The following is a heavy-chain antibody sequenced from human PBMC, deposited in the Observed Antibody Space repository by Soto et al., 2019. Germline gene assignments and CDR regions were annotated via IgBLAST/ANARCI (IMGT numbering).Heavy chain of an antibody. D-gene: IGHD3-3*01. CDR1: GVSISSNY. J-gene: IGHJ6*02. CDR3: ARSYPNTIFGVVPSRGLDV. CDR2: IHNTGDT. Sequence: SETLSLTCLVSGVSISSNYWSWIRQPPGQGLEWIGYIHNTGDTNFNPSLKNRVIISVDTSKNQFSLRLSSVTAADTAVYYCARSYPNTIFGVVPSRGLDVWGQGTTVTVSS. V-gene: IGHV4-59*01.